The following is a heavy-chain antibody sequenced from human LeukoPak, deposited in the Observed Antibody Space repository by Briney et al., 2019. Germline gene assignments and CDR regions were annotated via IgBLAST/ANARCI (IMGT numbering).Heavy chain of an antibody. CDR1: GGTFSSYA. D-gene: IGHD3-16*01. Sequence: VASVKVSCKASGGTFSSYAISWVRQAPGHGLEWMGGIIPIFGTANYAQKFQGRVTITTDESTSTAYMELSSLRSEDTAVYYCAWGGDYVWGSLGYFEYWGQGTLVTVSS. CDR3: AWGGDYVWGSLGYFEY. V-gene: IGHV1-69*05. J-gene: IGHJ4*02. CDR2: IIPIFGTA.